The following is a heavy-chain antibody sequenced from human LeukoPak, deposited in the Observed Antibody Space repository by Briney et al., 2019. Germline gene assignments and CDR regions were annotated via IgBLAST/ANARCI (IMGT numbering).Heavy chain of an antibody. Sequence: ASVKVSCKASGGTFSSYAISWVRQAPGQGLEWMGGIIPIFGTANYAQKFQGRVTITADESTSTAYMELSSLRSEDTAVYYCARSASYSSSWYAGADYWGQGALVTVSS. V-gene: IGHV1-69*01. CDR3: ARSASYSSSWYAGADY. D-gene: IGHD6-13*01. J-gene: IGHJ4*02. CDR2: IIPIFGTA. CDR1: GGTFSSYA.